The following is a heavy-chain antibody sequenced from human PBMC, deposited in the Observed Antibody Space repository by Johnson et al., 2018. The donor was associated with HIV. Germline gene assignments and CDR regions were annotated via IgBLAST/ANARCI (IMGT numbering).Heavy chain of an antibody. CDR3: AKTYSGSNRDAFDI. D-gene: IGHD1-26*01. V-gene: IGHV3-30*18. Sequence: QMQLVESGGGVVQPGRSLRLSCAASGFTFSSYGMHWVRQAPGKGLEWVAVLSYDGSNKYYSDSVNGRFTISRDNSKNTLYLQMNSLRAEDTAVYYCAKTYSGSNRDAFDIWGQGTMVTVSS. CDR2: LSYDGSNK. CDR1: GFTFSSYG. J-gene: IGHJ3*02.